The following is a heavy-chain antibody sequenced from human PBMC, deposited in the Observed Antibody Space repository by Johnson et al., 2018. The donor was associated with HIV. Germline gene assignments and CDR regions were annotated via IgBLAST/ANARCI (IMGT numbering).Heavy chain of an antibody. CDR2: IGTAGDT. CDR1: GFTFSSYD. V-gene: IGHV3-13*01. Sequence: EQLVESGGGLVQPGGSLRLSCAASGFTFSSYDMHWVRQATGKGLEWVSSIGTAGDTYYPGSVKGRFTISRENAKNSLYLQMNSLRAGDTAVYNCARAGRFGELLYWYAFESWGQGTMVTVSS. CDR3: ARAGRFGELLYWYAFES. J-gene: IGHJ3*02. D-gene: IGHD3-10*01.